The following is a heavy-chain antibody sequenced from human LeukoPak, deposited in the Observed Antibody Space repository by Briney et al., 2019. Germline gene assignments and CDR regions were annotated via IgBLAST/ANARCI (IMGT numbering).Heavy chain of an antibody. D-gene: IGHD5-18*01. CDR1: GGSFSGYY. Sequence: PSETLSLTCAVYGGSFSGYYWSWIRQPPGKGLEWIGYIYYSGSTNYNPSLKSRVTISVDTSKNQFSLKLSSVTAADTAVYYCARQAYTYGPFDYWGQGTLVTVSS. V-gene: IGHV4-59*08. CDR2: IYYSGST. CDR3: ARQAYTYGPFDY. J-gene: IGHJ4*02.